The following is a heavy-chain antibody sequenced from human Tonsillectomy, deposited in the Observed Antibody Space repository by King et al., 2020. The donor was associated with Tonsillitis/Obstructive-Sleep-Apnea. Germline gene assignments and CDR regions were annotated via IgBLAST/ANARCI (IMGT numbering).Heavy chain of an antibody. Sequence: VQLVESGGGLVQPGRSLRLSCAASGFTFSSSVMHWVRQAPGKGLEWVAIIWYDGSNKYYADSVKGRFTISRDNSKNTLYLQMSSLRGEDTALYYCARDHYTKWVVPTAMDFDFWGQGTLVTVSS. CDR2: IWYDGSNK. V-gene: IGHV3-33*01. J-gene: IGHJ4*02. CDR3: ARDHYTKWVVPTAMDFDF. CDR1: GFTFSSSV. D-gene: IGHD2-2*01.